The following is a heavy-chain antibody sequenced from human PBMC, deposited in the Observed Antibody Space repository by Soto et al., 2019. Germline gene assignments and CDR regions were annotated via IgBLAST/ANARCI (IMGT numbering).Heavy chain of an antibody. V-gene: IGHV1-69*06. D-gene: IGHD3-22*01. CDR2: IIPIFGTA. Sequence: SVKVSCKASGGTFSSYAISWVRQAPGQGLEWMGGIIPIFGTANYAQKFQGRVTITADKSTSTAYMELSSLRSEDTAVYYCARDTMMTPAYYFDYWGQGTLVTVSS. CDR1: GGTFSSYA. J-gene: IGHJ4*02. CDR3: ARDTMMTPAYYFDY.